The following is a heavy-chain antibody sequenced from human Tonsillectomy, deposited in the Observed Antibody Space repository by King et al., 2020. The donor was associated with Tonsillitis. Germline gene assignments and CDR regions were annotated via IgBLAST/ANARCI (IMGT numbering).Heavy chain of an antibody. V-gene: IGHV4-38-2*02. Sequence: VQLQESGPGLVKPSETLSLTCTVSGSSISSVYYWGWIRQPPGKGLEWIGSIYHSGSTYYNPSLKSRVTISVDTSKNQFSLNLSSVTAADTAVYYCARTTEAYYFDYWGQRTLVTVSS. CDR2: IYHSGST. CDR1: GSSISSVYY. D-gene: IGHD1-1*01. CDR3: ARTTEAYYFDY. J-gene: IGHJ4*02.